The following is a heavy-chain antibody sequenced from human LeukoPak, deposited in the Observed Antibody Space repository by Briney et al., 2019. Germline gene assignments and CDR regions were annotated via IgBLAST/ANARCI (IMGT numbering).Heavy chain of an antibody. D-gene: IGHD3-22*01. CDR2: ISSSGST. CDR3: ARGPYSYDSSGAFDI. CDR1: GGSFSGYY. V-gene: IGHV4-34*01. Sequence: SETLSLTCAVYGGSFSGYYWSWIRQPPGKGLEWIGRISSSGSTNYNPSLKSRVTISVDTSKNQFSLKLSSVTAADTAVYFCARGPYSYDSSGAFDIWGQGTMVTVSS. J-gene: IGHJ3*02.